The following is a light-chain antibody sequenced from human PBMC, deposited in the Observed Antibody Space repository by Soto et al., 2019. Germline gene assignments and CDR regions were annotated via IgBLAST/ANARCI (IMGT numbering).Light chain of an antibody. V-gene: IGLV2-14*01. CDR2: DVS. CDR1: SRDVGGYNY. CDR3: SSYTSSSTRV. J-gene: IGLJ1*01. Sequence: QSALTQPASVSGSPGQSITISCTGTSRDVGGYNYVSWYQQHPGKAPKLMIYDVSNRPSGVSNRFSGSKSGNTASLTISGLQAEDEADYYCSSYTSSSTRVFGTGTKLTV.